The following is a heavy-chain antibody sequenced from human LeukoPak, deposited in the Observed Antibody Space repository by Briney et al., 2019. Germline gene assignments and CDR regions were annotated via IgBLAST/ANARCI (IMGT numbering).Heavy chain of an antibody. V-gene: IGHV3-15*01. J-gene: IGHJ4*02. CDR2: IKSKTDGGTT. D-gene: IGHD3-10*01. Sequence: KTGGSLRLSCAASGFTFSNAWMSWVRQAPGKGLEWVGRIKSKTDGGTTDYAAPVKGRFTISRDDSKNTLYLQMNSLKTEDTAVYYCTTAPRITMVRGIIVLLDYWGQGTLVTVSS. CDR3: TTAPRITMVRGIIVLLDY. CDR1: GFTFSNAW.